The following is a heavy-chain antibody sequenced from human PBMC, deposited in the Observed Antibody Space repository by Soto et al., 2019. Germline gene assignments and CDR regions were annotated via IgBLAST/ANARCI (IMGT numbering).Heavy chain of an antibody. J-gene: IGHJ3*02. D-gene: IGHD2-21*02. CDR2: IIPIFGTA. V-gene: IGHV1-69*13. CDR3: ARARGAYCGGDCFPFDAFDI. CDR1: GGTFISYA. Sequence: SVKVSCKASGGTFISYAISWVRQAPGQGLEWMGGIIPIFGTANYAQKFQGRVTITADESTSTAYMELSSLRSEDTAVYYRARARGAYCGGDCFPFDAFDIWGQGTMVTVSS.